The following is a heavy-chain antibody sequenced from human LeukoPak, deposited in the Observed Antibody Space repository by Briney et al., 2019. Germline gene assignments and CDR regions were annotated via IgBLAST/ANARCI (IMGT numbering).Heavy chain of an antibody. V-gene: IGHV4-61*02. CDR3: AGDLDGFDY. Sequence: SQTLSLTCTVSGASISSGSHYWSWIRQPAGKGLEWIGRIYTSGSTNYNPSLKSRVTISVDTSKNQFSLKLSSVTAADTAVYYCAGDLDGFDYWGQGTLVTVSS. CDR1: GASISSGSHY. CDR2: IYTSGST. D-gene: IGHD1-1*01. J-gene: IGHJ4*02.